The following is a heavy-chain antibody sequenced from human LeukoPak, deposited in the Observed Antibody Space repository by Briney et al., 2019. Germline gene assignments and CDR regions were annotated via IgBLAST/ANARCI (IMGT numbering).Heavy chain of an antibody. CDR1: GGSISNYY. D-gene: IGHD5-18*01. CDR3: ARSRGTALITRFDY. Sequence: PSETLSLTCTVSGGSISNYYWSWIWQPAGKGLEWIGRINTSGSTNYNPSLESRVSLSVDTSNNQFSLKLNSVTAADTAVYFCARSRGTALITRFDYWGQGTLVTVSS. J-gene: IGHJ4*02. CDR2: INTSGST. V-gene: IGHV4-4*07.